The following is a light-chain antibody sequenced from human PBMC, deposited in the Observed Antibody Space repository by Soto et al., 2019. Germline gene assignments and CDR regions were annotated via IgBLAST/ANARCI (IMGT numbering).Light chain of an antibody. CDR2: DAA. CDR1: HDINRY. J-gene: IGKJ4*01. CDR3: QQYDSLPPT. Sequence: DIQLTQSPSSLSASVGDRVTITCQASHDINRYVNWYQQQLGKAPKLLMFDAATLESGVPSRFSGSGSGTEFTLTISSLQPEDFATYFCQQYDSLPPTFGGGTKVDIQ. V-gene: IGKV1-33*01.